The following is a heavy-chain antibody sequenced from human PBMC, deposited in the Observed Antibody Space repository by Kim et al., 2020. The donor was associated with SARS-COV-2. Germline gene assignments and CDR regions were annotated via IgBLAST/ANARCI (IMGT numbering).Heavy chain of an antibody. V-gene: IGHV3-15*01. CDR3: TTGHLVATSLIDY. CDR2: IKSKTDGETT. CDR1: GFTFSNAW. D-gene: IGHD5-12*01. Sequence: GGSLRLSCAASGFTFSNAWINWVRQAPGKGLEWVGRIKSKTDGETTDYAAPVKGRFTISRDDSKNTLYLQMNSLKTDDTAVYYCTTGHLVATSLIDYWGQGTLVTVSS. J-gene: IGHJ4*02.